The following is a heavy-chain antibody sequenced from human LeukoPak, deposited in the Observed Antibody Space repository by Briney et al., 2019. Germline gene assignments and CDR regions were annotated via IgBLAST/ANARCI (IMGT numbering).Heavy chain of an antibody. CDR2: INTDGSTT. CDR1: GFTFSSYW. J-gene: IGHJ4*02. D-gene: IGHD5-18*01. V-gene: IGHV3-74*01. CDR3: VGRKDTSMDY. Sequence: GGSLRLSCAASGFTFSSYWMHWVRQAPGRGLVWVSRINTDGSTTNYADSVKGRFTISRDNAKSTLYLQMNSLRAEDTAVYYCVGRKDTSMDYWGQGTLVTVSS.